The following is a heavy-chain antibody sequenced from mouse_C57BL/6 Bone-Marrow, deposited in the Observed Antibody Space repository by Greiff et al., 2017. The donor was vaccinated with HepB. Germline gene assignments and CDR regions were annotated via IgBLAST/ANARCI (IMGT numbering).Heavy chain of an antibody. J-gene: IGHJ2*01. V-gene: IGHV14-4*01. Sequence: VQLQQSGAELVRPGASVKLSCTASGFNIKDDYMHWVKQRPEQGLEWIGWIDPENGDTEYASKFQGKATITADTSSNTAYLQLSSLTSEDTAVYYCTTDRYGSSYFDYWGQGTTLTVSS. CDR3: TTDRYGSSYFDY. CDR1: GFNIKDDY. D-gene: IGHD1-1*01. CDR2: IDPENGDT.